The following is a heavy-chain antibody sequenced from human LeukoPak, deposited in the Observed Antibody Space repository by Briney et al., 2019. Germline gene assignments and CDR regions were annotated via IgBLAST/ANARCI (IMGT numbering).Heavy chain of an antibody. Sequence: ASVKVSCKASGGSFNRYAISWVRQAPGQGLEWMGGIIPIFGTANYAQKFQGRVTITADESTSTAYMELSSLRSEDTAVYYCASARGTGTTALDYYYGMDVWGQGTTVTVSS. V-gene: IGHV1-69*13. D-gene: IGHD1-1*01. CDR1: GGSFNRYA. J-gene: IGHJ6*02. CDR2: IIPIFGTA. CDR3: ASARGTGTTALDYYYGMDV.